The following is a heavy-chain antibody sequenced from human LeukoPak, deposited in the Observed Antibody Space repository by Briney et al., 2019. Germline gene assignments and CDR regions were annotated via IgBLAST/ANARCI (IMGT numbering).Heavy chain of an antibody. J-gene: IGHJ4*01. D-gene: IGHD4-11*01. CDR1: GFIFSHYG. Sequence: GGSLRLSCAASGFIFSHYGMHWVRQAPGKGLEWVAVIWSDGGNRFYAGSVKGRFTISRDNSQNTMFLEMNSLRAEDTAMYYCARDAQRGFDYSNSLQYWGQGILVTVSS. V-gene: IGHV3-33*01. CDR3: ARDAQRGFDYSNSLQY. CDR2: IWSDGGNR.